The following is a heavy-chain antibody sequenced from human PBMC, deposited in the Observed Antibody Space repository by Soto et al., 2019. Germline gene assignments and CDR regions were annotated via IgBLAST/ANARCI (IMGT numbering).Heavy chain of an antibody. CDR2: IYYSGST. D-gene: IGHD3-3*01. CDR3: ARGPTLITIFGVVIIEGYGMDV. Sequence: SETLSLTCTVSGGSISSYYWSWIRQPPGKGLEWIGYIYYSGSTNYNPSLKSRVTISVDTSKNQFSLKLSSVTAADTAVYYCARGPTLITIFGVVIIEGYGMDVWGQGTTVTVSS. J-gene: IGHJ6*02. V-gene: IGHV4-59*01. CDR1: GGSISSYY.